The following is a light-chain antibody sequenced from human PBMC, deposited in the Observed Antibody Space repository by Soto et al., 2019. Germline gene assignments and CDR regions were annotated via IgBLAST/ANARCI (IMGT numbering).Light chain of an antibody. CDR2: DVN. CDR3: CSYAGSYTWV. Sequence: QSALTQPRSVSGSPGQSVTISCTGTSSDVGNYNYVSRYQQHPGKAPKVMIYDVNKWPSGVPDRFSGSTSGNTASLTISGLPAEDEADYYCCSYAGSYTWVFGGGIKLTVL. V-gene: IGLV2-11*01. CDR1: SSDVGNYNY. J-gene: IGLJ3*02.